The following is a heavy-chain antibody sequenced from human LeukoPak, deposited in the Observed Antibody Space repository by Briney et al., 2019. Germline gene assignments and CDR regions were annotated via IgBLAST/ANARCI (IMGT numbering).Heavy chain of an antibody. J-gene: IGHJ5*02. CDR1: GLTFSSYA. Sequence: GGSLRLSCAASGLTFSSYAMSWVRQAPGKGLEWVSAISGSGGSTYYADSVKGRSTISRDNSKNTLYLQMNSLRAEDTAVYYCAKPTYDSSGYYSWFGGGFDPWGQGTLVTVSS. CDR3: AKPTYDSSGYYSWFGGGFDP. D-gene: IGHD3-22*01. V-gene: IGHV3-23*01. CDR2: ISGSGGST.